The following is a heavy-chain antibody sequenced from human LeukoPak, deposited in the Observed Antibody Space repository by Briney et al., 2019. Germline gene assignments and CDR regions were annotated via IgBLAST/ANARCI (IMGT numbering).Heavy chain of an antibody. J-gene: IGHJ5*02. V-gene: IGHV4-4*07. Sequence: SETLSLTCTVSGGSISSYYWSWIRQPAGKGLEWTGRIYTSGSTNYNPSLKSRVTMSVDTSKNQFSLKLSSVTAADTAVYYCARDYPNYYGSGSYYRGVNWFDPWGQGTLVTVSS. D-gene: IGHD3-10*01. CDR3: ARDYPNYYGSGSYYRGVNWFDP. CDR2: IYTSGST. CDR1: GGSISSYY.